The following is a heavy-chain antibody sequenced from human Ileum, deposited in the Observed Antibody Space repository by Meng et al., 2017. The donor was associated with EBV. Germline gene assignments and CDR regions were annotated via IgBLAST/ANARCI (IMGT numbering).Heavy chain of an antibody. Sequence: QVQLVASGGGLVKPGEYLRLSCAASGFTFSNYYMNWIRQAPGKGLEWVSFISSTGSTTYYADSVKGRFTVSRDNAKNSLFLRMHSLRAEDTAVYYCVYSSSFHWGQGTLVTVSS. CDR3: VYSSSFH. V-gene: IGHV3-11*01. CDR1: GFTFSNYY. J-gene: IGHJ4*02. CDR2: ISSTGSTT. D-gene: IGHD6-13*01.